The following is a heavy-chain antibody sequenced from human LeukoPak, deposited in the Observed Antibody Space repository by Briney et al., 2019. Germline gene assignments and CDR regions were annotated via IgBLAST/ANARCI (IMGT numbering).Heavy chain of an antibody. CDR2: IIPIFGTA. V-gene: IGHV1-69*13. D-gene: IGHD1-20*01. CDR1: GGTFSSYA. Sequence: GASVTVSCKASGGTFSSYAISWVRQAPGQGPEWMGGIIPIFGTANYAQKFQGRVTITADESTSTAYMELSSLRSEDTAVYYCARPMEGITGTTGAFDIWGQGTMVTVSS. CDR3: ARPMEGITGTTGAFDI. J-gene: IGHJ3*02.